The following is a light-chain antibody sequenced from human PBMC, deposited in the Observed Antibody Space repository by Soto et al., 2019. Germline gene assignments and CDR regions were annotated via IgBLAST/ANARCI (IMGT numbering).Light chain of an antibody. CDR3: QQYDSSPRIT. V-gene: IGKV3-20*01. J-gene: IGKJ5*01. CDR1: QSVRSTY. Sequence: EIELTQSPGTLSLSPGERATLSCRASQSVRSTYLAWYQQKPGQAPRLLIFGASSRASGIPDRFTGSGSGTDFTLTISSLEPEDFAVYYCQQYDSSPRITFGQGTRLEMK. CDR2: GAS.